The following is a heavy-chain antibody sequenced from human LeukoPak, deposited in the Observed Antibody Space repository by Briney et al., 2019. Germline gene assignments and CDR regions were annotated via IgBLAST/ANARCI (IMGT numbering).Heavy chain of an antibody. J-gene: IGHJ5*02. CDR1: GCTISSSSYY. Sequence: SETLSLTCTVSGCTISSSSYYWGWIRHPPGKGLEWIGSIYYSGSTYYNPSLKSRVTISVDTSKNQFSLKLSPVTAGDTAVDFCARHGNTVTGNWFDAWGQGTLVTVSS. CDR3: ARHGNTVTGNWFDA. V-gene: IGHV4-39*01. D-gene: IGHD4-17*01. CDR2: IYYSGST.